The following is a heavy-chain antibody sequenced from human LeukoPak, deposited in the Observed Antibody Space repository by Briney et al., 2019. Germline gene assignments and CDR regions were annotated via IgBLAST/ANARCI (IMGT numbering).Heavy chain of an antibody. D-gene: IGHD6-25*01. J-gene: IGHJ3*02. CDR1: GYTFTSYG. Sequence: AASVKVSCKTSGYTFTSYGISWVRQAPGQGLEWMGWISAYNGNTNYAQKLQGRVIMTTDTSTSTAYMELSSLRSEDTAVYYCATDSSGNDAFDIWGQGTMVTVSS. V-gene: IGHV1-18*01. CDR3: ATDSSGNDAFDI. CDR2: ISAYNGNT.